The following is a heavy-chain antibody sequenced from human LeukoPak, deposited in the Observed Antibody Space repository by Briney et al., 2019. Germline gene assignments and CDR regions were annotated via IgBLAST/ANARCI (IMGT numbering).Heavy chain of an antibody. CDR3: ARDRALYFGEFAFDY. CDR2: IKQDETEK. Sequence: PGGSLRLSCAASGFPFSSYWMTWVRQAPGRGLEGVAHIKQDETEKYYVESVEGRFTIARDNGQNLLYLQLASLRAEDTTVYYCARDRALYFGEFAFDYWGQGTLVTVSS. D-gene: IGHD3-10*01. J-gene: IGHJ4*02. V-gene: IGHV3-7*03. CDR1: GFPFSSYW.